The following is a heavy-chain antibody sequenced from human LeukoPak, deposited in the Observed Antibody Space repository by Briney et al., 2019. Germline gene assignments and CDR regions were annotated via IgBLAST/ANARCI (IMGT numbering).Heavy chain of an antibody. CDR3: ARDPYSSSWYSGDNWFDP. D-gene: IGHD6-13*01. J-gene: IGHJ5*02. V-gene: IGHV4-61*02. CDR1: GGSISSGGYY. Sequence: SETLSLTCTVSGGSISSGGYYWSWIRQPAGKGLEWIGRIYTSGSTNYNPSLKSRVTMSVDTSKNQFSLKLSSVTAADTAVYYCARDPYSSSWYSGDNWFDPWGQGTLVTVSS. CDR2: IYTSGST.